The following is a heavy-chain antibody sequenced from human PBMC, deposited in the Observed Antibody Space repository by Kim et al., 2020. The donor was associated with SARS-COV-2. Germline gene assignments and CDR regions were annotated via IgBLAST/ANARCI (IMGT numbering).Heavy chain of an antibody. CDR1: GFTFSSYA. V-gene: IGHV3-23*01. J-gene: IGHJ5*02. Sequence: GGSLRLSCAASGFTFSSYAMSWVRQAPGKGLEWVSAISGSGGSTYYADSVKGRFTISRDNSKNTLYLQMNSLRAEDTAVYYCAKLPATFVLRFLEWFGEIDPWGQGTLVTVSS. CDR2: ISGSGGST. D-gene: IGHD3-3*01. CDR3: AKLPATFVLRFLEWFGEIDP.